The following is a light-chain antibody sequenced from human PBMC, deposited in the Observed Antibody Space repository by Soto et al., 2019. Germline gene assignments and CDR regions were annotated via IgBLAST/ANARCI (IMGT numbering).Light chain of an antibody. CDR2: KAS. Sequence: DFQMTQSPSTLSASVGDRVTITCRASQSISSWLAWYQQKPGKAPKLLIYKASNLKSGVPSRFSGSGSGTEFTLTISSLQPDDFATYYCQQYNSYSETFGQGTKVEIK. V-gene: IGKV1-5*03. CDR1: QSISSW. J-gene: IGKJ1*01. CDR3: QQYNSYSET.